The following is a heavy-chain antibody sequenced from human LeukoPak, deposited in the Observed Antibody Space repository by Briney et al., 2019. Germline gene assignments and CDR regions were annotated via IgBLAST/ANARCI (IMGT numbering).Heavy chain of an antibody. D-gene: IGHD6-13*01. CDR3: AGGLAAADT. J-gene: IGHJ4*02. Sequence: PGGSLRLSCAASGFTFSSYAIHWVRQAPGKGLEWVAVISYDGSNEYYADSVKGRFTISRDKAKNTLYLQMNSLRAEDTAVYYCAGGLAAADTWGQGTLVTVSS. CDR1: GFTFSSYA. V-gene: IGHV3-30*04. CDR2: ISYDGSNE.